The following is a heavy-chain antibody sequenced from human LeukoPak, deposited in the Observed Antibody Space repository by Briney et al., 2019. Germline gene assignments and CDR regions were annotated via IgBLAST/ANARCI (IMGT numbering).Heavy chain of an antibody. CDR2: IYYSGST. CDR1: GGSISSGGYY. D-gene: IGHD1-26*01. J-gene: IGHJ6*02. CDR3: ASNRAMWAGYGMDV. Sequence: SETLSLTCTVSGGSISSGGYYWSWIRQHPGKGLEWIGYIYYSGSTYNNPSLKSRVTISVDTSKNQFSLKLSSVTAADTAVYYCASNRAMWAGYGMDVWGQGTTVTVSS. V-gene: IGHV4-31*03.